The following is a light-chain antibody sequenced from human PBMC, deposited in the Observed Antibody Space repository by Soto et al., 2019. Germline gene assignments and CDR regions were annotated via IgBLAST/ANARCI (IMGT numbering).Light chain of an antibody. V-gene: IGKV1-33*01. CDR3: QQYYSLPYT. Sequence: DIQMSQSPSSLSASVGGRVTITCQASQGISQDLNWYQQKPGKAPKLLMYAASNLETGVPSRYSGSGSETDFTFTISSLQPEDIATYYCQQYYSLPYTFGQGTKLEI. J-gene: IGKJ2*01. CDR1: QGISQD. CDR2: AAS.